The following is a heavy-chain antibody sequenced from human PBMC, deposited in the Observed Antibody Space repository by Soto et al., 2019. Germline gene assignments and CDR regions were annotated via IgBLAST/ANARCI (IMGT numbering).Heavy chain of an antibody. V-gene: IGHV4-61*01. Sequence: KTSETLSLTCTVSGGSVSSGSYYWSWIRQPPGKGLEWIGYIYYSGSTNYNPSLKSRVTISVDTSKNQFSLKLSSVTAADTAVYYCARDSITMVRGVIIPYFDYWGQGTLVTVSS. CDR1: GGSVSSGSYY. CDR3: ARDSITMVRGVIIPYFDY. J-gene: IGHJ4*02. D-gene: IGHD3-10*01. CDR2: IYYSGST.